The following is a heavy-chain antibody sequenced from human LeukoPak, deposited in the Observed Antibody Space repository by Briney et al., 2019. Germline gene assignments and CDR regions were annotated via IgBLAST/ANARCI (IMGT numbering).Heavy chain of an antibody. Sequence: GESLKISCKGTGYSFTSYRIGWMRQRPGKGLEWMGIIYHGDSDTRYSPSFQGQVTISADKSISTAYLQWSSLKASDTAMYYCARRGTRYYDFWSGAFDPWGQETLITVSS. CDR3: ARRGTRYYDFWSGAFDP. CDR1: GYSFTSYR. V-gene: IGHV5-51*01. D-gene: IGHD3-3*01. CDR2: IYHGDSDT. J-gene: IGHJ5*02.